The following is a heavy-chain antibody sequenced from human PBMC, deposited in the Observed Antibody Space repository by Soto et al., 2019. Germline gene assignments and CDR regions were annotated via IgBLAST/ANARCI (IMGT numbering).Heavy chain of an antibody. CDR3: AKSGITMVRGVHFDY. CDR1: GFTFSSYA. Sequence: EVQLLESGGGLVQPGGSLRLSCAASGFTFSSYAMSWVRQAPGKGLEWVSAISGRGGSTYYADSVKGRFTISTDNSKNALYLQMNSLRAEDTAVYYCAKSGITMVRGVHFDYWGQGTLVTVSS. V-gene: IGHV3-23*01. D-gene: IGHD3-10*01. J-gene: IGHJ4*02. CDR2: ISGRGGST.